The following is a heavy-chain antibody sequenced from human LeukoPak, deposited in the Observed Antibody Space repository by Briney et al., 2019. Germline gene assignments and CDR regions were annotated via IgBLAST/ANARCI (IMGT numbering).Heavy chain of an antibody. V-gene: IGHV3-23*01. CDR3: AKGLAIAGATYFDY. D-gene: IGHD1-26*01. J-gene: IGHJ4*02. CDR2: ISGSGGRT. CDR1: GFIFSSYA. Sequence: GESLRLSCAASGFIFSSYAMSWVRQAPGKGPEWVSAISGSGGRTYYADSVKGRFTISRDNSKSTLYLETNTLRAEDTALYYCAKGLAIAGATYFDYWGQGALVTVSS.